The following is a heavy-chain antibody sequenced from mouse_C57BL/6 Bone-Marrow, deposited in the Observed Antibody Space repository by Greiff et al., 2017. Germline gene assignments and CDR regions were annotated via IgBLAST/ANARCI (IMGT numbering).Heavy chain of an antibody. CDR2: IYPRDGST. V-gene: IGHV1-85*01. Sequence: QVQLQQSGPELVKPGASVKLSCKASGNTFTSYDINWVKQRPGQGLEWLGWIYPRDGSTKYNEKFKGKATLTVDTSSSTAYMELHSLTSEDSAVYFCARDYGSSYWYFDVWGTGTTVTVSS. D-gene: IGHD1-1*01. CDR3: ARDYGSSYWYFDV. J-gene: IGHJ1*03. CDR1: GNTFTSYD.